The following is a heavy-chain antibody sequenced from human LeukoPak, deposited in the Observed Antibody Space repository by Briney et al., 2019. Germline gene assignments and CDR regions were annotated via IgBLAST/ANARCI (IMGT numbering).Heavy chain of an antibody. J-gene: IGHJ4*02. Sequence: GGSLRLSCAASGFTLSTYGMHWVRQAPGKGLEWVAMISHDGNSKQYADFAKGRFTISRDNSKNTLYLQMNSLRVEDTAFYYCARDLAYSRLDYWGQGMLVTVST. CDR1: GFTLSTYG. D-gene: IGHD5-18*01. CDR3: ARDLAYSRLDY. CDR2: ISHDGNSK. V-gene: IGHV3-30*03.